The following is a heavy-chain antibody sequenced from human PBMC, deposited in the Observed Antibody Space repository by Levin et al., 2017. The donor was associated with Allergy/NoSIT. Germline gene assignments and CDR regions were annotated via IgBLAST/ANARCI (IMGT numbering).Heavy chain of an antibody. V-gene: IGHV4-34*01. CDR2: IDHSGTTN. CDR1: GGSFSGYY. J-gene: IGHJ4*02. Sequence: NSSETLSLTCAVYGGSFSGYYWNWIRQPPGKGLEWIGEIDHSGTTNNYNPSLKSRVTISVDSFNNQFSLKVNSVTAADPAVFYCARGVKWKLHRYSFESWGQGTLVTVSS. D-gene: IGHD1-26*01. CDR3: ARGVKWKLHRYSFES.